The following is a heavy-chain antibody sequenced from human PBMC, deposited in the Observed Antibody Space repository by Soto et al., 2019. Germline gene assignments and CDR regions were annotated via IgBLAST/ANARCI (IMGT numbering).Heavy chain of an antibody. CDR2: IYYSGST. CDR3: ARDHIVVVPAAPSPGGYYYYYGMDV. Sequence: ASETLSLTCTVSGGSISSGGYYWSWIRQHPGKGLEWIGYIYYSGSTDYNPSLKSRVTISVDTSKNQFSLKLSSVTAADTAVYYCARDHIVVVPAAPSPGGYYYYYGMDVWGQGTTVTVSS. CDR1: GGSISSGGYY. V-gene: IGHV4-31*03. J-gene: IGHJ6*02. D-gene: IGHD2-2*01.